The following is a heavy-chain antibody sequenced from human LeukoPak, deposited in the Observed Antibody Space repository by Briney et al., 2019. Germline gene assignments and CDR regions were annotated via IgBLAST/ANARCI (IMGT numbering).Heavy chain of an antibody. CDR3: ARDPDLYYDILTGYYHYYYGMDV. CDR1: GFTFSSYG. Sequence: GGTLRLSCAASGFTFSSYGMHWVRQAPGKGLEWVAVIWYVGSNKYYADSVKGRFTISRDNSKNTLYLQMNSLRAEDTAVYYCARDPDLYYDILTGYYHYYYGMDVWGQGTTVTVSS. CDR2: IWYVGSNK. J-gene: IGHJ6*02. V-gene: IGHV3-33*01. D-gene: IGHD3-9*01.